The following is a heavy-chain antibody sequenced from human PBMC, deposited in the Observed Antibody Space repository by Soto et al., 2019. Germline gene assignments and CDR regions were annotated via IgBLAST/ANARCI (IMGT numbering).Heavy chain of an antibody. CDR1: GFTFSTSW. V-gene: IGHV3-7*04. CDR3: VKESANFRNFEY. D-gene: IGHD1-1*01. J-gene: IGHJ4*02. Sequence: EEQLVESGGGLVQPGGSLRLSCATSGFTFSTSWMSWVRQAPGRGLEWVANIKQDGGETHYVDSVKGRLTISRDNAKDSLYLQMNSLRAEDTAVYYCVKESANFRNFEYWGQGTLVTVSS. CDR2: IKQDGGET.